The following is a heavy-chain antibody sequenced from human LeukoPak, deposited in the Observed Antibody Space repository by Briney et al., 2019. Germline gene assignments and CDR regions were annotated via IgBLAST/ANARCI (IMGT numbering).Heavy chain of an antibody. CDR3: ARDATYCTNGVCYTRFDY. J-gene: IGHJ4*02. D-gene: IGHD2-8*01. V-gene: IGHV3-7*01. CDR1: GFTFTSHW. Sequence: PGGSLRLSCAASGFTFTSHWMSWVRQAPGKGLGWVARMKLDGSEKYYVDSVKGRFTISRDNAKTSLYLEMNSLRAEDTAVYYCARDATYCTNGVCYTRFDYWGQGTLVTVSS. CDR2: MKLDGSEK.